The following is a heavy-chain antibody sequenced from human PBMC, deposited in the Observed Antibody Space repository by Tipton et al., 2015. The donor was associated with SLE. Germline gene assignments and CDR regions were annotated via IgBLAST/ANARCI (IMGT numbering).Heavy chain of an antibody. Sequence: TLSLTCTVSGGSISSGSYYWSWIRQPARKGLEWIGYIYYSGSTNYNPSLKSRVTISVDTSKNQFSLKLSSVTAADTAVYYCARFQGNWNWFDPWGQGTLVTVSS. CDR1: GGSISSGSYY. V-gene: IGHV4-61*10. J-gene: IGHJ5*02. CDR2: IYYSGST. D-gene: IGHD1-20*01. CDR3: ARFQGNWNWFDP.